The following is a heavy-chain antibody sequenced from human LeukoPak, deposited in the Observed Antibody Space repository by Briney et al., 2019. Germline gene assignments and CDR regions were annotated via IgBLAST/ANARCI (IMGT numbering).Heavy chain of an antibody. V-gene: IGHV4-39*07. CDR2: VYYSGST. CDR3: ARVRDYYYYMDV. CDR1: GVSFTYSNYY. J-gene: IGHJ6*03. Sequence: PSETLSLTCTVSGVSFTYSNYYGGWIRQPPGKGLEWIGIVYYSGSTYYNPSLKSRVTISLDTSKNQFSLKLSSVTAADTAVYYCARVRDYYYYMDVWGKGTTVTVSS.